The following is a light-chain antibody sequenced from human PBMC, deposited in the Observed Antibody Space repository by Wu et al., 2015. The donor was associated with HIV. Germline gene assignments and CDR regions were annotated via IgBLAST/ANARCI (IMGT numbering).Light chain of an antibody. CDR2: GAS. CDR3: QQYDGSPLT. J-gene: IGKJ4*01. Sequence: EIVLTQSPGTLSLSPGERATLSCRASQSVSSSYLAWYQQKPGQAPRLLIYGASSRATGIPDRFSGSGSGTDFTLTINRLEPEDLAVYYCQQYDGSPLTFGGGTKVEIK. CDR1: QSVSSSY. V-gene: IGKV3-20*01.